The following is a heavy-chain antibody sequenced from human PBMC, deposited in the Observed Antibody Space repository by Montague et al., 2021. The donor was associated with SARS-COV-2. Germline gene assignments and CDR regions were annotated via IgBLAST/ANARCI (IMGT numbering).Heavy chain of an antibody. CDR1: GGSISSSTYY. Sequence: SETLSLTCTVSGGSISSSTYYWGLIRQPPEKGLEWIGTIFYSGSTYYNPSLKSRVTISVDMSKNQFSLKLNSVTAADTAVYYCVEGYCGNNRCYAVDYWGQGTLVTVSS. CDR3: VEGYCGNNRCYAVDY. V-gene: IGHV4-39*01. J-gene: IGHJ4*02. D-gene: IGHD2-2*01. CDR2: IFYSGST.